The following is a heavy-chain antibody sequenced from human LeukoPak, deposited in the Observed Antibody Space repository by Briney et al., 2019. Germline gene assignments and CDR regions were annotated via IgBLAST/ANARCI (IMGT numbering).Heavy chain of an antibody. J-gene: IGHJ6*02. CDR1: GFTFSSYS. CDR3: ARDPLCDYCYYYYYGMDV. V-gene: IGHV3-21*01. Sequence: GGSLRLSCAASGFTFSSYSMNWVRQAPGKGLEWVSSISSSSSYIYYADSVRGRFTISRDNAKNSLYLQMNSLRAEDTAVYYCARDPLCDYCYYYYYGMDVWGQGTTVTVSS. CDR2: ISSSSSYI. D-gene: IGHD4-17*01.